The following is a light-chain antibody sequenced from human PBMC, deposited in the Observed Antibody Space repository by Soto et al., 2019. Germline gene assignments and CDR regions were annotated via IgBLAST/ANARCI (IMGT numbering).Light chain of an antibody. CDR3: PSYGSRRSGMV. CDR1: SSNIGAGYE. CDR2: GDR. J-gene: IGLJ3*02. V-gene: IGLV1-40*01. Sequence: QSVLTQPPSVSGAPGQRVTISCTGSSSNIGAGYEVHWYQQLPGTAPKLLIYGDRYRPSGVPDRFSCSKAGTSGSLAITGLQAEEEDDYHCPSYGSRRSGMVFGGGTKLTVL.